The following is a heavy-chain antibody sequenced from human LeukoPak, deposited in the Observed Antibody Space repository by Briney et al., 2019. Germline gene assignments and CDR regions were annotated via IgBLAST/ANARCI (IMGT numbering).Heavy chain of an antibody. CDR3: ARVQWELQNNWFDP. CDR1: GGTFSSYA. Sequence: SVKLSCKASGGTFSSYAISWVRQAPGQGLEWMGGIIPIFGTANYAQKFQGRVTITADESTSTAYMELSSLRSEDTAVYYCARVQWELQNNWFDPWGQGTLVTVSS. V-gene: IGHV1-69*13. D-gene: IGHD1-26*01. J-gene: IGHJ5*02. CDR2: IIPIFGTA.